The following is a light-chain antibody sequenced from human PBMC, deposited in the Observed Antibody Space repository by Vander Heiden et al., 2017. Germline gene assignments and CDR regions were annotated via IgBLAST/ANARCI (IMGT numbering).Light chain of an antibody. Sequence: PSSLSASVGDRVTITCRASQSISSYLNWYQQKPGKAPKLLIYAASSLQSGVPSRFSGSGSGTDFTLTISSLQPEDFATYYCQQSYSTPYTFGQGTKLEIK. V-gene: IGKV1-39*01. CDR1: QSISSY. CDR3: QQSYSTPYT. J-gene: IGKJ2*01. CDR2: AAS.